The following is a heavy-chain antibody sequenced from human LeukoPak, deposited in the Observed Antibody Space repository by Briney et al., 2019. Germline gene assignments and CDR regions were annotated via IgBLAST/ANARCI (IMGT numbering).Heavy chain of an antibody. D-gene: IGHD4-23*01. V-gene: IGHV5-51*01. CDR3: ARASSDYGGNSDFDY. J-gene: IGHJ4*02. CDR1: VFSFTNYW. Sequence: GESLKISCKASVFSFTNYWIAWVRQMPGEGLEWMGSIYPGDSDTRYNPSFQGQVTISADKSIKTAYLQWSSLKASDTAMYYCARASSDYGGNSDFDYWGQGTLVTVSS. CDR2: IYPGDSDT.